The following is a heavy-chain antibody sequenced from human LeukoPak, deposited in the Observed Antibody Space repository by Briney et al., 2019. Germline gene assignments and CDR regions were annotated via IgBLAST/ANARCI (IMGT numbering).Heavy chain of an antibody. D-gene: IGHD3-22*01. CDR1: GDSVSSNSAA. CDR3: ARSPPLYDSSGYYHEGAFDI. J-gene: IGHJ3*02. Sequence: SQTLSLTCAISGDSVSSNSAAWNWIRQSPSRGLEWLGRTYYRSKWYNDYAVSVKSRITMNPDTSKNHFSLQLNFVTPEDTAVYYCARSPPLYDSSGYYHEGAFDIWGQGTMVTVSS. CDR2: TYYRSKWYN. V-gene: IGHV6-1*01.